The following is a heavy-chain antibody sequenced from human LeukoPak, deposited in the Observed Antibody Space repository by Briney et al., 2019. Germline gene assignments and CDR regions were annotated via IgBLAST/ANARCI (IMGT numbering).Heavy chain of an antibody. J-gene: IGHJ4*02. V-gene: IGHV3-20*04. CDR2: IHWNGDST. Sequence: GGSVTLSCGPSGLHLHDHAMSWLPQAPEKARECVSTIHWNGDSTTYADSGKGRFSISRDNAKNSLYLQMNSLRAEDTAFYYCARDRVAVAGKAYFDYWGQGTLVTVSS. CDR1: GLHLHDHA. CDR3: ARDRVAVAGKAYFDY. D-gene: IGHD6-19*01.